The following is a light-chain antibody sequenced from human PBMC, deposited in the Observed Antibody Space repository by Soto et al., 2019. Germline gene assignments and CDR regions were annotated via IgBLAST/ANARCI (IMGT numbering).Light chain of an antibody. V-gene: IGLV2-8*01. CDR2: EVT. CDR1: GSDIGAYNY. CDR3: SSYAGSPWL. Sequence: QSALTQPPSASGSPGQSVTISCTGTGSDIGAYNYVSWYQQYPGKATKLMIYEVTKRPSGVPDRISGSKSGNTASLTISGLQTEDEADYYCSSYAGSPWLFGGGTKLTVL. J-gene: IGLJ3*02.